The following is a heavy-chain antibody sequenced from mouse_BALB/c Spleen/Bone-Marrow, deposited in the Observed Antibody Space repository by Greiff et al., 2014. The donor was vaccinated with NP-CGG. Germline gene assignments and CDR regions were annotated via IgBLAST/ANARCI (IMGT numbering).Heavy chain of an antibody. D-gene: IGHD1-1*01. Sequence: VQLKESGAELVKPGASVKLSCTASGFKIKDTYMHWVKQRPEQGLEWIGRIDPANGNTKYDPKFQGKATITANSSSNTAYLQLSSLTSEDTAVYYCASYYYGKDMDDWGAGTSVTVAS. CDR2: IDPANGNT. CDR3: ASYYYGKDMDD. J-gene: IGHJ4*01. CDR1: GFKIKDTY. V-gene: IGHV14-3*02.